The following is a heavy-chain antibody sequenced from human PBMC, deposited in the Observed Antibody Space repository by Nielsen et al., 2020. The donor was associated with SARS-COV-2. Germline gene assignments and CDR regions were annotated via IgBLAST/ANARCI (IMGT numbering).Heavy chain of an antibody. V-gene: IGHV4-31*03. Sequence: SETLSLTCTVSGGSISSGGYYWSWIRQHPGKGLEWIGYIYYSGSTYYNPSLKSRVTISVDTSKNQFSLKLSSVTAADTAVYYCARGRGVVPAAIGVGWFDPWGQGTLVTVSS. J-gene: IGHJ5*02. CDR1: GGSISSGGYY. D-gene: IGHD2-2*01. CDR3: ARGRGVVPAAIGVGWFDP. CDR2: IYYSGST.